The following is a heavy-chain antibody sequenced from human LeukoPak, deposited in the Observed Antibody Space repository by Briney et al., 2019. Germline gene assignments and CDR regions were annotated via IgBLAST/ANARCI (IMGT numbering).Heavy chain of an antibody. J-gene: IGHJ3*02. CDR1: Y. D-gene: IGHD2-21*02. Sequence: YWIGWVRQMPGKGLEWIGYIYYRGGTHYNPSLESRVTISKDTSKNQFSLAITSVTAADTAVYYCAREVDAVTASADAFDIWGQGTMVTVSS. CDR3: AREVDAVTASADAFDI. V-gene: IGHV4-30-4*05. CDR2: IYYRGGT.